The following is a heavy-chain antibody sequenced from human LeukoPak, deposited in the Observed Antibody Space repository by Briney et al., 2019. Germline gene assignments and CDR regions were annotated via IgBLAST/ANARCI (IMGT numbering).Heavy chain of an antibody. CDR1: GGSISSYY. Sequence: PSETLSLTCTVSGGSISSYYWSWIRQPPGKGLKWIGYIYYSGSTNYNPSLKSRVTISVDTSKNQFSLKLSSVTAADTAVYYCARDGYIYDSSGYYSLDYWGQGTLVTVSS. D-gene: IGHD3-22*01. CDR2: IYYSGST. CDR3: ARDGYIYDSSGYYSLDY. J-gene: IGHJ4*02. V-gene: IGHV4-59*12.